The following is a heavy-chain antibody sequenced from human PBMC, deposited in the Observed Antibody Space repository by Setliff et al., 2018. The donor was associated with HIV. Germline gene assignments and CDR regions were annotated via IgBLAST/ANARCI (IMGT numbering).Heavy chain of an antibody. D-gene: IGHD3-10*02. CDR1: GYSINNIHY. J-gene: IGHJ4*02. Sequence: LSLTCDVSGYSINNIHYWGWIRQPPGKGLECLGNIYDGGTTYHNPSLKGRVTISIDTSKAQFSLKLISVTAADTAVYYCVRRDVSFLFGQFDSWGQGILVTVS. V-gene: IGHV4-38-2*01. CDR3: VRRDVSFLFGQFDS. CDR2: IYDGGTT.